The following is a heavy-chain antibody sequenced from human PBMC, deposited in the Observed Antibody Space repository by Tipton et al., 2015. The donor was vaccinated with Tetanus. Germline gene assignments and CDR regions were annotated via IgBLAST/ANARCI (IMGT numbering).Heavy chain of an antibody. J-gene: IGHJ4*02. CDR1: GYTFTGYY. Sequence: QSGAEVKKPGASVKVSCKASGYTFTGYYMHWVRQAPGQGLEWMGWINPNSGGTNYAQKFQGRVTMTRDTSISTAYLQWSSLKASDTAMYYCASSLLNPKRGSMDYWGQGTLVTVSS. CDR2: INPNSGGT. CDR3: ASSLLNPKRGSMDY. D-gene: IGHD2/OR15-2a*01. V-gene: IGHV1-2*02.